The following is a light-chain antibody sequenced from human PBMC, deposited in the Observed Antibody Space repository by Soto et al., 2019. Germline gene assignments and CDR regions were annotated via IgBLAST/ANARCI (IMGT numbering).Light chain of an antibody. CDR2: EVS. Sequence: QSVLTQPPSASGSSGQSVTISCTGTSSDVGGYNSVSWYQQHPGKAPKLMIYEVSKRPSGVPDRFSGSKSGNTASLTVSGLQAEDEADYYSSSYAGSNNFVFGTGTKLTVL. J-gene: IGLJ1*01. CDR1: SSDVGGYNS. V-gene: IGLV2-8*01. CDR3: SSYAGSNNFV.